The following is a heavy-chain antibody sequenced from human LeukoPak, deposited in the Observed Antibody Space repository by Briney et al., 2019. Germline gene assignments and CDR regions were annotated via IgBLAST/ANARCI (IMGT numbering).Heavy chain of an antibody. CDR2: IKQDGSEK. CDR1: GFTVSSNY. CDR3: ARMGVPTD. J-gene: IGHJ4*02. D-gene: IGHD3-16*01. V-gene: IGHV3-7*01. Sequence: GGSLRLSCAASGFTVSSNYMSWVRQAPGKGLEWVANIKQDGSEKYYVDSVKGRFTISRDNAKNSLYLQMNSLRAEDTAVYYCARMGVPTDWGQGTLVTVSS.